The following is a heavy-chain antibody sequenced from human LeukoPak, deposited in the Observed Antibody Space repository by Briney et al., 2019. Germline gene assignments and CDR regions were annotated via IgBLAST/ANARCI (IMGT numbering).Heavy chain of an antibody. CDR1: GGSFSGYY. V-gene: IGHV4-34*01. Sequence: TSETLSLTCAVYGGSFSGYYWSWIRQPPGKGLEWIGEINHSGSTYYNPSLKSRVTISVDTSKNQFSLKLSSVTAADTAVFYCARLTGSINRPHYFDYWGQGTLVTVSS. J-gene: IGHJ4*02. D-gene: IGHD3-10*01. CDR2: INHSGST. CDR3: ARLTGSINRPHYFDY.